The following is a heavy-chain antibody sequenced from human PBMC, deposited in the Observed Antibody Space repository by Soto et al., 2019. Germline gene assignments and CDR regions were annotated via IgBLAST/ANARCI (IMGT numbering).Heavy chain of an antibody. J-gene: IGHJ4*02. CDR3: ATNFWSASSPY. V-gene: IGHV3-48*01. Sequence: GGSLRLSCAASGFTFRSHSMNWVRQAPGKGLEWVSYISSSSSTIHYADSVKGRFTISRDNAKNSLYLQMNSLRAEDTAVYFCATNFWSASSPYWGQGTLVTVSS. D-gene: IGHD3-3*01. CDR2: ISSSSSTI. CDR1: GFTFRSHS.